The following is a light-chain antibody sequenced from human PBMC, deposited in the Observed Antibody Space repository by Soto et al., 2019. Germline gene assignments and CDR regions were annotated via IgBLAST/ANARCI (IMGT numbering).Light chain of an antibody. CDR1: SSNIGARYD. J-gene: IGLJ2*01. V-gene: IGLV1-40*01. CDR2: GNT. CDR3: QSYDSSLSASV. Sequence: QSVLTQPPSVSGAPGQRVTISCTGSSSNIGARYDVHWYQQLPGSAPKLLIYGNTNRPSGVPDRFSGSKSGTSASLAITGLQAEDEADYYCQSYDSSLSASVFGGGTKLTV.